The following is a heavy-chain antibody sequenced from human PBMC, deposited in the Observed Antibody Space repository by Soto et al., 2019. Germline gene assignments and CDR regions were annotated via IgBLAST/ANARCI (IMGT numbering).Heavy chain of an antibody. J-gene: IGHJ4*02. CDR2: IYYSGST. D-gene: IGHD2-2*01. CDR3: ARLYCSSTSCYVDY. V-gene: IGHV4-39*01. CDR1: GGSISSSSYY. Sequence: SETLSLTCTVSGGSISSSSYYWGWIRQPPGKGLEWIGSIYYSGSTYYNPSLKSRVTISVDTSKNQFSLKLSSVTAADTAVYYCARLYCSSTSCYVDYWGQGTLVTVSS.